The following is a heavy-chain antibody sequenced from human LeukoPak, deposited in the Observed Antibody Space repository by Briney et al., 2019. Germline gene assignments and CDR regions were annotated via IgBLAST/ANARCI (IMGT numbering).Heavy chain of an antibody. Sequence: ASVKVSCKASGYTFTSYYMHWVRQAPGQGLEWMGIINPSGGSTTYAQKFQGRVTMTRDTSTSTVYIELSSLRSEDTAVYYCAKGGWELRSPHGAFDIWGQETMVTVSS. CDR2: INPSGGST. D-gene: IGHD1-26*01. CDR1: GYTFTSYY. CDR3: AKGGWELRSPHGAFDI. J-gene: IGHJ3*02. V-gene: IGHV1-46*01.